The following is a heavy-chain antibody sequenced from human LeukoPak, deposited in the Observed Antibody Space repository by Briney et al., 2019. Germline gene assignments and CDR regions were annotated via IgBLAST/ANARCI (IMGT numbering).Heavy chain of an antibody. Sequence: PSETLSLTCTVSGGSISSYYWSWIRQPPGKGLEWIGYIYYSGSTNYNPSLESRVTISVDTSKNQFSLKLSSVTAADTAVYYCARVRAGGEMATIRDYYFDYWGQGTLVTVSS. CDR3: ARVRAGGEMATIRDYYFDY. CDR1: GGSISSYY. CDR2: IYYSGST. J-gene: IGHJ4*02. V-gene: IGHV4-59*01. D-gene: IGHD5-24*01.